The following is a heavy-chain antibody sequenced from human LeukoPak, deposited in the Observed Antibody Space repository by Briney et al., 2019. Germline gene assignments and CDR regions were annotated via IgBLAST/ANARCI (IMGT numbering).Heavy chain of an antibody. Sequence: ASVKVSCKASGYTFTDYYIHWVRQAPGQGLEWMGWINPNSGGTNYAQKFQGRVTMTRDTSISAAYMELSRLRSDDTAVYYCARFCSGDSCYSGRGFDPWGQGTLVTVSS. CDR1: GYTFTDYY. CDR2: INPNSGGT. V-gene: IGHV1-2*02. CDR3: ARFCSGDSCYSGRGFDP. J-gene: IGHJ5*02. D-gene: IGHD2-15*01.